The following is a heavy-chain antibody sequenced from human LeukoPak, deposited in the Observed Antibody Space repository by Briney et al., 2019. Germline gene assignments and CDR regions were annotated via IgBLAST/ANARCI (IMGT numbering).Heavy chain of an antibody. J-gene: IGHJ4*02. CDR2: INPNSGGT. D-gene: IGHD7-27*01. Sequence: ASVKVSCKASGGTFSSYAISWVRQAPGQGLEWMGWINPNSGGTNYAQKFQGWVTMTRDTSNSTAYMELSRLRSDDTAVYYCARAGYYFDYWGQGTLVTVSS. CDR3: ARAGYYFDY. V-gene: IGHV1-2*04. CDR1: GGTFSSYA.